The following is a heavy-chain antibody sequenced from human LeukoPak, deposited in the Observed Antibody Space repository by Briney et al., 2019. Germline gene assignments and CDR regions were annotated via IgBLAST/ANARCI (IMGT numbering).Heavy chain of an antibody. CDR2: ISWSSGTI. CDR3: AKDFTFLERHQFDY. V-gene: IGHV3-9*01. D-gene: IGHD3-3*01. Sequence: GRSLRLSCAASGFTFGDYGMHWGRHRPGKGVEWGSGISWSSGTIVYADSVKGRFPISRDNPKTALYLQMHNLRPDDAALYYCAKDFTFLERHQFDYWGQGTLVTVSS. J-gene: IGHJ4*02. CDR1: GFTFGDYG.